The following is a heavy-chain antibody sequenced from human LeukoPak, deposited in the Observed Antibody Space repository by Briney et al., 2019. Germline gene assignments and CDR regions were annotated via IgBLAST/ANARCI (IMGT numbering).Heavy chain of an antibody. V-gene: IGHV3-7*01. CDR3: ARDPAGNDY. Sequence: GGSLRLSCAASGFTFSTYWMSWVRQAPGKGLEWVANIKQDGSEKYYIDSVKGRFTISRDNAKNSLYLQMNSLRAEDTAMYYCARDPAGNDYWGQGTLVTVSS. CDR2: IKQDGSEK. D-gene: IGHD6-13*01. CDR1: GFTFSTYW. J-gene: IGHJ4*02.